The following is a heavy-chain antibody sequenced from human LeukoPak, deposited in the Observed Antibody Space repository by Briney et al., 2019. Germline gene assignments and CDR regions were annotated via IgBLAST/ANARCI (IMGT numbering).Heavy chain of an antibody. V-gene: IGHV3-7*01. Sequence: GGSLRLSCAASGFTVSSYAMNWVRQAPGKGLEWVANIKQDGSEKYYVDSVKGRFTISRDNAKNSLYLQMNSLRAEDTAVYYCATGGAFYYDSWGQGTLVTVSS. J-gene: IGHJ4*02. CDR2: IKQDGSEK. CDR1: GFTVSSYA. CDR3: ATGGAFYYDS. D-gene: IGHD3-16*01.